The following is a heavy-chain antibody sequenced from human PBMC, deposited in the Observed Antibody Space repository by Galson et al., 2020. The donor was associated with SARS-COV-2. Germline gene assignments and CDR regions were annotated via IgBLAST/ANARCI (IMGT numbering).Heavy chain of an antibody. CDR1: GGSISSSSYY. D-gene: IGHD1-7*01. CDR2: IDYTGST. Sequence: SETLSLTCTVSGGSISSSSYYWGWIRQPPGKGLEWIGSIDYTGSTYYNPSLKSRVTISVDTSKNQFSLELTSVTAADTAVYYCARGSNHWNYVIWFDPWGPGTLVTVSS. J-gene: IGHJ5*02. V-gene: IGHV4-39*07. CDR3: ARGSNHWNYVIWFDP.